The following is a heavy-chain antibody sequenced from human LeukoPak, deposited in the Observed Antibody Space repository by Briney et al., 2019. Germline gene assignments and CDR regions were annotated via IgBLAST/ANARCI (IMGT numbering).Heavy chain of an antibody. J-gene: IGHJ6*02. Sequence: ASETLSLTCAVSGGSISSSNWWSWVRPPPGKGLEWIGEIYHSGSTNYNPSLKSRVTISVDKSKNQFSLKLSSVTAADTAVYYCARADIVVVPAAMGGYYYYGMDVWGQGTTVTVSS. CDR3: ARADIVVVPAAMGGYYYYGMDV. D-gene: IGHD2-2*01. V-gene: IGHV4-4*02. CDR2: IYHSGST. CDR1: GGSISSSNW.